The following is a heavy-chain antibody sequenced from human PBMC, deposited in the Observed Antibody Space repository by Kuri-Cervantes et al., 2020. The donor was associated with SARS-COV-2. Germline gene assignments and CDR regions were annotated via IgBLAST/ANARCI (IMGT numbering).Heavy chain of an antibody. D-gene: IGHD1-7*01. CDR3: ARGGLELQPGYFRH. J-gene: IGHJ1*01. CDR1: GDSVTNSHYS. CDR2: IYYSGST. Sequence: GSLRLSCTVSGDSVTNSHYSWSWIRQPPGKGLEWIGYIYYSGSTNYNPSLQNRVSILIDTSKNQFSLRLTSVTAADTAVYYCARGGLELQPGYFRHWGQGTLVTVSS. V-gene: IGHV4-61*01.